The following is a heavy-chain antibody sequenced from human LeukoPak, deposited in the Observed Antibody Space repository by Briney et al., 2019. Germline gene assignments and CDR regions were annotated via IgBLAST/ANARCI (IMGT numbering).Heavy chain of an antibody. CDR2: INHSGST. J-gene: IGHJ4*02. CDR3: ARGLGYDYVWGSYRPGFDY. Sequence: SETLSLTCAVYGGSFSGYYWSWIRQPPGKGLEWIGEINHSGSTNYNPSLKSRVTISVDTSENQFSLKLSSVTAADTAVYYCARGLGYDYVWGSYRPGFDYWGQGTLVTVSS. V-gene: IGHV4-34*01. D-gene: IGHD3-16*02. CDR1: GGSFSGYY.